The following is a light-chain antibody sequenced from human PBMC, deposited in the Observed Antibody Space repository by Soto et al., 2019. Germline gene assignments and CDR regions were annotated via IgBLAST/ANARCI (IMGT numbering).Light chain of an antibody. V-gene: IGKV3-20*01. CDR2: AAS. J-gene: IGKJ1*01. CDR1: QSVTSNY. Sequence: EVVLTQSPGTLSLSPGERATLSCRASQSVTSNYLAWYQQKPGQAPRLLIYAASSRAAGIPDRFSGSGSGTDFTLTISRLEPEDFAVYYCQQYGISPRTFGQGTKVEIK. CDR3: QQYGISPRT.